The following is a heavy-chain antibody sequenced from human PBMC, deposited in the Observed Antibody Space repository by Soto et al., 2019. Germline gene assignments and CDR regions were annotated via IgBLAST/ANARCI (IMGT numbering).Heavy chain of an antibody. CDR1: GDSISNSNW. D-gene: IGHD3-9*01. Sequence: QVQLQESGPGLVKPSGTLSLTCAVSGDSISNSNWWSWVRQPPGKGLEWIGEIYLSGSTNYNPSLKRRDTISVATSRTQCSLKLSSVTAADTAVYYCARPILGGSYAFDIWGQGTMVTVSS. J-gene: IGHJ3*02. CDR2: IYLSGST. V-gene: IGHV4-4*02. CDR3: ARPILGGSYAFDI.